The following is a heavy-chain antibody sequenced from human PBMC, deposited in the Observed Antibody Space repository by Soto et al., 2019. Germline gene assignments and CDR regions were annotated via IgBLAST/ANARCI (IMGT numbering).Heavy chain of an antibody. D-gene: IGHD3-10*01. Sequence: EEQLLESGGALVQPGGSLRLSCAASGFTFSKHGMTLVRQAPGKGLEWVSSVSGDGETTYYADSVRGRFAISRDNSKGTVSVRMDRLRDDDTAVYYGARAASVPSSGEFWFFDLWGRGTQVTVSS. CDR3: ARAASVPSSGEFWFFDL. V-gene: IGHV3-23*01. J-gene: IGHJ2*01. CDR2: VSGDGETT. CDR1: GFTFSKHG.